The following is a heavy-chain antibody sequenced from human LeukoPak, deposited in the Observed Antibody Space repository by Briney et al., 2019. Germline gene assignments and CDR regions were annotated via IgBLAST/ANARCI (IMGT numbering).Heavy chain of an antibody. V-gene: IGHV3-48*02. D-gene: IGHD2-21*02. J-gene: IGHJ4*02. CDR2: ISSKSNTI. Sequence: GGSLRLSCAASGFTFCSYRMNWVGPAPGKGLEWVSYISSKSNTIYYADSVKGRFTISRDNAQNSLYLQMNSPRDEDTAVYYCARPPYCGGDCYWGQGTLVTVSS. CDR3: ARPPYCGGDCY. CDR1: GFTFCSYR.